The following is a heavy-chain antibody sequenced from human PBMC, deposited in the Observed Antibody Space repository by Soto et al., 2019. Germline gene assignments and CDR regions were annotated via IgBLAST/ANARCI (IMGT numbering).Heavy chain of an antibody. Sequence: QVQLRESGPGLVKPSGTLSPTCAVSSDSISSSTWWSWVRQPPGRGLEWIGEIFHSGSTNYNPSLKSRVTISLGKSKNQFSLNLTSVTAADTAVYHCASSPGSLAGDYWGQGILVSVTS. CDR3: ASSPGSLAGDY. D-gene: IGHD2-15*01. V-gene: IGHV4-4*02. CDR2: IFHSGST. J-gene: IGHJ4*02. CDR1: SDSISSSTW.